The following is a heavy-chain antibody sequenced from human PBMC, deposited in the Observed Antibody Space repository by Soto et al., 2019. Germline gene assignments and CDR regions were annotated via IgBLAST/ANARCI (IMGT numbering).Heavy chain of an antibody. Sequence: GESLTISCKGSGYSFTSYWISWVRQMPGKGLEWMGRIDPSDSYTNYSPSFQGHVTISADKSTSTAYLQWSSLKASDTAMYYCARSQDLAETSTNHYWGQGTLVTVSS. J-gene: IGHJ4*02. CDR3: ARSQDLAETSTNHY. CDR2: IDPSDSYT. V-gene: IGHV5-10-1*01. CDR1: GYSFTSYW.